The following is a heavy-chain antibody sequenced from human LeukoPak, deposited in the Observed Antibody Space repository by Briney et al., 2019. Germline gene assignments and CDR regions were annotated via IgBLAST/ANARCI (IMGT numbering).Heavy chain of an antibody. CDR1: GVTFDDYA. V-gene: IGHV3-9*03. J-gene: IGHJ6*03. CDR3: AKDKHDYYYYYYMDV. CDR2: ISWNSGSI. D-gene: IGHD1-1*01. Sequence: GRSLRLSCAASGVTFDDYAMHWVRQAPGKGLEWVSGISWNSGSIGYADSVKGRFTISRDNAKNSLYLQMNSLRAEDMALYYCAKDKHDYYYYYYMDVWGKGTTVTVSS.